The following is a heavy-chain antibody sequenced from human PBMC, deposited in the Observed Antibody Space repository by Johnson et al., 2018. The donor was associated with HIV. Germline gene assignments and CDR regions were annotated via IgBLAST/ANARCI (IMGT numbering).Heavy chain of an antibody. CDR2: IYTGGST. D-gene: IGHD6-19*01. CDR1: GFMFDDYA. J-gene: IGHJ3*02. Sequence: VQLVESGGGVERPGESLRLSCVGSGFMFDDYAMSWVRQVPGKGLEWVSVIYTGGSTYYADSVKGRFTISRDNAKNSLYLQMNSLRAEDTAVYYCARGSLMTQWLRGDDAFDIWGQGTMVTVSS. CDR3: ARGSLMTQWLRGDDAFDI. V-gene: IGHV3-20*04.